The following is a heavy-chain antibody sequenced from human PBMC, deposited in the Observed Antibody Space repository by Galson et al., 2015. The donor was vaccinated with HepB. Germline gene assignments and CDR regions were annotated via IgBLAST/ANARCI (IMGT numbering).Heavy chain of an antibody. CDR3: AKDLAKGATLFRGYFDY. CDR2: IRYDGSNK. Sequence: SLRLSCAASGFTFSSYGMHWVRQAPGKGLEWVAFIRYDGSNKYYADSVKGRFTISRDNSKNTLYLQMNSLRAEDTAVYYCAKDLAKGATLFRGYFDYWGQGTLVTVSS. CDR1: GFTFSSYG. V-gene: IGHV3-30*02. J-gene: IGHJ4*02. D-gene: IGHD1-26*01.